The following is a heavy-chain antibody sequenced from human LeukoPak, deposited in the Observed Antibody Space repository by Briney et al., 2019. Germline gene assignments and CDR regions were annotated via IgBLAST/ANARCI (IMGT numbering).Heavy chain of an antibody. V-gene: IGHV1-69*05. CDR3: ARDYIGGYAPFDP. Sequence: SVKVSCKASGGTFSSYAVSWVRQAPGQGLEWMGGIIPIFGTANYAQKFQGRVTITTDESTSTAYMELSSLRSEDTAVYYCARDYIGGYAPFDPWGQGTLVTVSS. J-gene: IGHJ5*02. CDR1: GGTFSSYA. CDR2: IIPIFGTA. D-gene: IGHD3-22*01.